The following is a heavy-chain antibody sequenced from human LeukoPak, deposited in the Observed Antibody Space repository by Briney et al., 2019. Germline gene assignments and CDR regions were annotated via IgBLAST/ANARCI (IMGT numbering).Heavy chain of an antibody. V-gene: IGHV3-33*01. D-gene: IGHD6-13*01. CDR2: IWYDGSNK. Sequence: PGRSLRLSCAASGFTFSSYGMDWVRQAPGKGLEWVAVIWYDGSNKYYADSVKGRFTISRDNSKNTLYLQMNSLRAEDTAVYYCARGYSSSWYGDAFDIWGQGTMVTVSS. CDR1: GFTFSSYG. J-gene: IGHJ3*02. CDR3: ARGYSSSWYGDAFDI.